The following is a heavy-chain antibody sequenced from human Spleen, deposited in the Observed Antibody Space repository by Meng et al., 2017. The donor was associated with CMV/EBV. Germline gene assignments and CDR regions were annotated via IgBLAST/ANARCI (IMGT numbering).Heavy chain of an antibody. V-gene: IGHV1-8*03. CDR1: GYTFTSYD. D-gene: IGHD2-2*01. Sequence: ASVKVSCKASGYTFTSYDINWVRQATGQGLEWMGWMNPNSGNTGYAQKFQGRVTITRNTSISTAYMELSSLRSEDTAVYYCARAAIRGCSSTSCYLIIDYWGQGTLVTVSS. J-gene: IGHJ4*02. CDR3: ARAAIRGCSSTSCYLIIDY. CDR2: MNPNSGNT.